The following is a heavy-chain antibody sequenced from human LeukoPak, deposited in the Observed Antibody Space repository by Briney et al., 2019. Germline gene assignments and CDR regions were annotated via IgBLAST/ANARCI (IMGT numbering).Heavy chain of an antibody. V-gene: IGHV3-23*01. J-gene: IGHJ4*02. CDR3: AILTTHSSSSQFDY. D-gene: IGHD6-6*01. CDR1: GFTFSRYA. Sequence: GESLRLSCAASGFTFSRYAMSWVRQAPGKGLEWASAISGSGTITYYADSVKGRFTISRDNSKDTLYLQMNSLRAEDTAIYFCAILTTHSSSSQFDYWGQGTLVTVSS. CDR2: ISGSGTIT.